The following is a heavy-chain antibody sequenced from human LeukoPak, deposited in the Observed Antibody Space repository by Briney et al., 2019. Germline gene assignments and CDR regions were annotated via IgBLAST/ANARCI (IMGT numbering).Heavy chain of an antibody. D-gene: IGHD3-10*01. Sequence: ASVKVSRKASGYTFTGYYIHWVRQAPRQGLEWMGWINPNSGGTNYAQKFQGRVTMTRDTSIRTAYMELSRLRSDDTAVYYCARYYIEGRCFDYWGQGTLVTVSS. J-gene: IGHJ4*02. CDR1: GYTFTGYY. CDR2: INPNSGGT. V-gene: IGHV1-2*02. CDR3: ARYYIEGRCFDY.